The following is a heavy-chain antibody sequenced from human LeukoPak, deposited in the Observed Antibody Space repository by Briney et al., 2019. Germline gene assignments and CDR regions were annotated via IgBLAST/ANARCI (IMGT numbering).Heavy chain of an antibody. D-gene: IGHD2/OR15-2a*01. CDR3: ATRGSMRFFDS. J-gene: IGHJ4*02. CDR1: GFTFSTSA. CDR2: IGTSGNT. V-gene: IGHV3-23*01. Sequence: GGSLRLSRAASGFTFSTSAMSWVRQAPGKGLEWVSSIGTSGNTYYADSVKGRFTISRDNSKNTLYLQMNSLRAEDTAVYYCATRGSMRFFDSWGQGTLVTVSS.